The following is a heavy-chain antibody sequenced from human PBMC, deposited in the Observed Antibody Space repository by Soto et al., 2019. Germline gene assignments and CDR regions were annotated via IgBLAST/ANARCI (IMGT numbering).Heavy chain of an antibody. CDR3: ARDHVGDIVVVPAAILNNHYYYGMDV. Sequence: GGSLRLSCAASGFTFSDYYMSWIRQAPGKGLEWVSYISSSSSYTNYADSVKGRFTISRDNAKNSLYLQMNSLRAEDTAVYYCARDHVGDIVVVPAAILNNHYYYGMDVWGQGTTVTVSS. CDR1: GFTFSDYY. D-gene: IGHD2-2*02. J-gene: IGHJ6*02. V-gene: IGHV3-11*06. CDR2: ISSSSSYT.